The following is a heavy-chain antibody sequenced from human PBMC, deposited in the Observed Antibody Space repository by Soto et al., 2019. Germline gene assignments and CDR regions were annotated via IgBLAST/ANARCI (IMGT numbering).Heavy chain of an antibody. CDR3: ASGWFGEFVYYFDY. Sequence: QVQLVQSGAEVMKPGASVKVSCKASGYTFTSYAISWVRQAPGQGLEWMGWISAYNGNTNYAQKLQGRVTMTTDTSTSTAYMELRSLRSEDTAVYYCASGWFGEFVYYFDYWGQGTLVTVSS. J-gene: IGHJ4*02. D-gene: IGHD3-10*01. CDR2: ISAYNGNT. CDR1: GYTFTSYA. V-gene: IGHV1-18*01.